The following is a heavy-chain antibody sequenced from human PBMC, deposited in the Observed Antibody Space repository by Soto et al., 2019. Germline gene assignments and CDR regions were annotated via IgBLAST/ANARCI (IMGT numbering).Heavy chain of an antibody. J-gene: IGHJ2*01. CDR1: GYTFTTYG. Sequence: QVQLVQSGAEVKKTGASVKVSCKASGYTFTTYGISWVRQAPGQGLEWMGWITTYNGNTNYAQNLQGRVTMTTDTSTGTFYRELRSLTSDDPAVYYCGRAGSFTRPGSGGLWGSYREGRPSGYFDLWGRGTLVPVSS. D-gene: IGHD3-16*02. CDR3: GRAGSFTRPGSGGLWGSYREGRPSGYFDL. V-gene: IGHV1-18*01. CDR2: ITTYNGNT.